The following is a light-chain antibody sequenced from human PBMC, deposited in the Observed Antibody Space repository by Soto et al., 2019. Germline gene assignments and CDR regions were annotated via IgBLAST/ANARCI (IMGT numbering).Light chain of an antibody. V-gene: IGLV1-44*01. CDR1: NSNIGSFT. J-gene: IGLJ2*01. CDR2: SSN. Sequence: QSVLTQPPSAYGTSGQRVTISCSGSNSNIGSFTVNWYQQHPGTAPKLLIYSSNQRPSGVPDRFSGSKSATSASLAISGLQSEDEADYHCASWDDSLNAAVFGGGTKVTVL. CDR3: ASWDDSLNAAV.